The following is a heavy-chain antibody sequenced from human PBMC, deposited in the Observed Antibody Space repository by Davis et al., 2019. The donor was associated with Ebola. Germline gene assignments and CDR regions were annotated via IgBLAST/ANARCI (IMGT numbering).Heavy chain of an antibody. CDR3: AKVRSYDALDI. Sequence: SLNISCAASGFTSSNAWMSWLRQAPGKGLEWVSAISGSGGSTYYADSVKRRFTITRDNSKNTLYLQMNSLRAEDTAVYYCAKVRSYDALDIWGQGTMVTVSS. J-gene: IGHJ3*02. V-gene: IGHV3-23*01. CDR1: GFTSSNAW. CDR2: ISGSGGST.